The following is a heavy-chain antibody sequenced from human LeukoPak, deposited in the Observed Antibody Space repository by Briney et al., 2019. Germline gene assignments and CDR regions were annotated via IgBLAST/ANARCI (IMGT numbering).Heavy chain of an antibody. Sequence: GGSLRLPCAASGFTFSSYAMHWVRQAPGKGLEWVAVISYDGSNKYYADSVKGRFTISRDNSKNTLYLQMNSLRAEDTAVYYCARDIEEKENAFDIWGQGTMVTVSS. V-gene: IGHV3-30-3*01. CDR3: ARDIEEKENAFDI. CDR1: GFTFSSYA. D-gene: IGHD3-16*02. J-gene: IGHJ3*02. CDR2: ISYDGSNK.